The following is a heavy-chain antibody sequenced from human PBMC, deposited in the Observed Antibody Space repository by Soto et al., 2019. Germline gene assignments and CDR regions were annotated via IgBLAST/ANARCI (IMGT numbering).Heavy chain of an antibody. CDR3: AKDMKWGGMTTIHYFDS. Sequence: PGGSLTLSCVACGFSVSDYAMHCVRQAPGKGLEWVSGISANGDNVDYADSVKGRFTVSRDNAKNSLFLQMNSLRPEDTALYYCAKDMKWGGMTTIHYFDSWGQGTQVTVS. CDR1: GFSVSDYA. CDR2: ISANGDNV. V-gene: IGHV3-9*01. D-gene: IGHD4-17*01. J-gene: IGHJ4*02.